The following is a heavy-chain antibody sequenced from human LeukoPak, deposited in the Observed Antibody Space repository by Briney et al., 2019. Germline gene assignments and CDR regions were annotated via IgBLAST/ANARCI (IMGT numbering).Heavy chain of an antibody. J-gene: IGHJ5*02. CDR1: GGTFSSYA. CDR3: ARDRGSCSSTSCYYNWFDP. D-gene: IGHD2-2*01. V-gene: IGHV1-69*05. CDR2: IIPIFGTA. Sequence: GASVKVSCKASGGTFSSYAISRVRHAPGQGLEWMGGIIPIFGTANYAQKFQGRVTITTDESTSTAYMELSSLRSEDTAVYYCARDRGSCSSTSCYYNWFDPWGQGTLVTVSS.